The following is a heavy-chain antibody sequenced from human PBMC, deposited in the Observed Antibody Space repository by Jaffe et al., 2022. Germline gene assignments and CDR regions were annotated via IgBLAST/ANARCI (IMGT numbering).Heavy chain of an antibody. V-gene: IGHV3-7*01. CDR3: ARGLSYDFWSGYYYYFDY. CDR2: IKQDGSEK. CDR1: GFTFSSYW. Sequence: EVQLVESGGGLVQPGGSLRLSCAASGFTFSSYWMSWVRQAPGKGLEWVANIKQDGSEKYYVDSVKGRFTISRDNAKNSLYLQMNSLRAEDTAVYYCARGLSYDFWSGYYYYFDYWGQGTLVTVSS. D-gene: IGHD3-3*01. J-gene: IGHJ4*02.